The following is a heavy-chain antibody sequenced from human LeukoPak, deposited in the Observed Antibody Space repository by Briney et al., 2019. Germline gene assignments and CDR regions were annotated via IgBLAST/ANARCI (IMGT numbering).Heavy chain of an antibody. Sequence: SVKVSCKASGGTFSSYAISWVRQAPGQGLEWMGGIIPIFATANYAQKFQGRVTITADESTCTAYMELSSLRSEDTVVYYCARALREYYYDSSGRAFDIWGQGTMVTVSS. D-gene: IGHD3-22*01. CDR3: ARALREYYYDSSGRAFDI. V-gene: IGHV1-69*01. CDR2: IIPIFATA. J-gene: IGHJ3*02. CDR1: GGTFSSYA.